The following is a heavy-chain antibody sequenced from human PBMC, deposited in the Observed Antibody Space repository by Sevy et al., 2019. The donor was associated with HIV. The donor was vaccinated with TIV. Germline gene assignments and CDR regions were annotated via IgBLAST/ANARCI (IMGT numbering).Heavy chain of an antibody. V-gene: IGHV1-2*06. CDR3: AREAGSNYYGQIDY. D-gene: IGHD4-4*01. CDR1: GYTFTDYY. J-gene: IGHJ4*02. CDR2: INPYSGDT. Sequence: ASVKVSCKASGYTFTDYYMHWVRQAPGQGLEWMGRINPYSGDTKYAQTFQGRVTMTRDTSISTAYMVLSGLRFDDTAVYYCAREAGSNYYGQIDYWGQGSLVTVSS.